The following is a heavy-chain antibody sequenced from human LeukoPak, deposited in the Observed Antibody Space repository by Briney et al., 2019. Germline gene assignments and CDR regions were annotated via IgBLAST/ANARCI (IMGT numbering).Heavy chain of an antibody. J-gene: IGHJ4*02. Sequence: PSETLSLTCAVYGGSFSGYYWSCIRQPPGKGLEWIGEINHSGSTNYNPSLKSRVTISVDTSKNQFSLKLCSVTAADTAVYYCARRQVEPRWLQYGGNQYFDYWGQGTLVTVSS. CDR2: INHSGST. CDR3: ARRQVEPRWLQYGGNQYFDY. CDR1: GGSFSGYY. D-gene: IGHD5-24*01. V-gene: IGHV4-34*01.